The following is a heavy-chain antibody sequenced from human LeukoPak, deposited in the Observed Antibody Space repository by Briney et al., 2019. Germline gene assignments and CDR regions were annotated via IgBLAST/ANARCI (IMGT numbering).Heavy chain of an antibody. CDR1: GFTFSSYG. Sequence: GGSLRLSCAASGFTFSSYGMHWVRQAPGKGLEWVSIIHTNGNTYYADSVEGRFTISRDNSKNTLYLQMNSLRTEDTAVYYCASSRTAASSNWFDPWGQGTLVTASS. CDR3: ASSRTAASSNWFDP. J-gene: IGHJ5*02. CDR2: IHTNGNT. V-gene: IGHV3-NL1*01. D-gene: IGHD2-2*01.